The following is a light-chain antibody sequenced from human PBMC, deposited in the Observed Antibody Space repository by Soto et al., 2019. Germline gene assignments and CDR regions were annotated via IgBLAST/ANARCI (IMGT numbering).Light chain of an antibody. CDR1: QSVSSSY. J-gene: IGKJ1*01. CDR2: GAS. CDR3: QQYGNSPWP. V-gene: IGKV3-20*01. Sequence: DNVLTQSPCALSLYPGERATLSCRASQSVSSSYLAWYQQKPGQAPRLLIYGASTRATGIPDRVSGSGSGTDIALTISGLELEDFAVDYSQQYGNSPWPSGQGTKLDIK.